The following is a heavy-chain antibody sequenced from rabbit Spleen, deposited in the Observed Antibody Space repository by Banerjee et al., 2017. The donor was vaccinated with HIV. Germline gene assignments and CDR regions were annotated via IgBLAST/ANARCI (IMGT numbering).Heavy chain of an antibody. CDR2: IHGGSINNI. V-gene: IGHV1S45*01. Sequence: EQLEESGGDLVKPEGSLTLTCTASGFSFSAGYYMCWVRQAPGKGLEWIACIHGGSINNIYYASWAKGRLTISRTSSTTVTLQMTSLTAADTATYFCARFYAGYGDFGYAAMWGQGTLVTVS. CDR1: GFSFSAGYY. D-gene: IGHD7-1*01. J-gene: IGHJ4*01. CDR3: ARFYAGYGDFGYAAM.